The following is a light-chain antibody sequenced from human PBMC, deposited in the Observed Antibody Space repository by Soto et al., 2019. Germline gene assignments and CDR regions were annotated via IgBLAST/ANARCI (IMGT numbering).Light chain of an antibody. CDR2: VAS. CDR3: QHHGSSPVYS. V-gene: IGKV3-20*01. J-gene: IGKJ2*03. Sequence: ESVLTQSPGTLSLSPGEGATLSCRASQRITSNVLGWDQHKVGQAPVLLIHVASIRATGIPATFSGSGSGKDSPRNNTRLKTEGFVVQYCQHHGSSPVYSVGERTKLDTK. CDR1: QRITSNV.